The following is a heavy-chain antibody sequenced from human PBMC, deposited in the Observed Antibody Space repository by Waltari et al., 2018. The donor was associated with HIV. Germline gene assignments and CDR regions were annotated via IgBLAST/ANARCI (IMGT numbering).Heavy chain of an antibody. Sequence: QVQLVQSGAEVQKPGASVKVSCKASGYTFTGSYIHWVRQAPGQGLEWMGWINPNSGGTNYAQNFQGRVTMTRDTSISTAYMELSRLRSDDTAVYYCATPSYDSSGYYSAGSEFDYWGQGTLVTVSS. CDR3: ATPSYDSSGYYSAGSEFDY. CDR1: GYTFTGSY. D-gene: IGHD3-22*01. CDR2: INPNSGGT. J-gene: IGHJ4*02. V-gene: IGHV1-2*02.